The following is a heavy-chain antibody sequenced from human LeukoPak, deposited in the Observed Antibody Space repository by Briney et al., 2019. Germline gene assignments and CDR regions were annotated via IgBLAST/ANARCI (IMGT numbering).Heavy chain of an antibody. CDR3: ARGFRGLQQLVPPDY. CDR1: GFTFSSYA. Sequence: GGSLRLSCAASGFTFSSYAMHWVRQAPGKGLEGVAVISYDGSNKYYADSVEGRFTTSRDNSKNTLYLQMNSLRAEDTAVYYCARGFRGLQQLVPPDYWGQGTLVTVSS. J-gene: IGHJ4*02. CDR2: ISYDGSNK. D-gene: IGHD6-13*01. V-gene: IGHV3-30*01.